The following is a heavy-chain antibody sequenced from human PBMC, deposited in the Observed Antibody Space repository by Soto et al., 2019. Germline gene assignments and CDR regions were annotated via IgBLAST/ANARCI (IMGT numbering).Heavy chain of an antibody. CDR1: GFTFSTYW. D-gene: IGHD3-16*01. CDR2: LDQDGSER. J-gene: IGHJ4*02. Sequence: EVQLVESGGGLVQPGGSLRLSCAASGFTFSTYWMTWVRRPPGKGLEWVANLDQDGSERYYVDSVRGRFTISRDNAKNSLYRQMNSLRAEDTAVYYWVCGGNFFVYWGQGTLVTVSP. CDR3: VCGGNFFVY. V-gene: IGHV3-7*01.